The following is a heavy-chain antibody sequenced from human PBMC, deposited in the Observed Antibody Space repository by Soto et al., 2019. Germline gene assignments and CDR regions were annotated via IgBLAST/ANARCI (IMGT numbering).Heavy chain of an antibody. V-gene: IGHV1-69*13. CDR1: GVTFSSYA. CDR3: AKQMGHPLPAYSFDH. D-gene: IGHD2-21*01. Sequence: GASVKVSCKASGVTFSSYAISWVRQAPGQGLEWMGGIIPIFGTANYAQKFQGRVTITADESTSTAYMELSSLRAEDTAIYYCAKQMGHPLPAYSFDHWGQGTLVTVSS. CDR2: IIPIFGTA. J-gene: IGHJ4*02.